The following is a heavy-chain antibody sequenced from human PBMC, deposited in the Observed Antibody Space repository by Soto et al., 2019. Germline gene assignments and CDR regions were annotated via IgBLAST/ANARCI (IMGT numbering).Heavy chain of an antibody. CDR1: GGSISGRC. J-gene: IGHJ5*02. Sequence: NSSETLSLTCTVSGGSISGRCWSWVRQSPGKGLEWIGYFCYTGSTNYNPSLKSRVTISVDRSKTQCSLKLTSVTAADTAVYYCAKSHYDSSGYYIIDHWGQGTLVTVSS. V-gene: IGHV4-59*01. D-gene: IGHD3-22*01. CDR3: AKSHYDSSGYYIIDH. CDR2: FCYTGST.